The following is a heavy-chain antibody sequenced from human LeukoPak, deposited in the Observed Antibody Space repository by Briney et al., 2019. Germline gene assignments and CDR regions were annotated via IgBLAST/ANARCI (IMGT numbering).Heavy chain of an antibody. V-gene: IGHV4-59*08. D-gene: IGHD5-24*01. CDR2: IYYSGSA. CDR1: DDSISSYY. CDR3: ARHGGGYSFDY. Sequence: PSETLSLTCTVSDDSISSYYWSWIRQPPGKALEWIGLIYYSGSAKYNPSLKSRVTISVDTSKSQFSLNLNSVTAADTAVYYCARHGGGYSFDYWGQGTLVTVS. J-gene: IGHJ4*02.